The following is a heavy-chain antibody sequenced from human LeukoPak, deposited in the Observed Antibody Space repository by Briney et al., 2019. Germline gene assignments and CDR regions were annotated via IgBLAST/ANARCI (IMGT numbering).Heavy chain of an antibody. V-gene: IGHV3-30-3*01. CDR3: ARALPRYCGGDCYLYYFDY. J-gene: IGHJ4*02. D-gene: IGHD2-21*02. CDR2: ISYDGSNK. Sequence: PGRSLRLSCAASGFTFSSYAMHWVRQAPSKGLEWVAVISYDGSNKYYADSVKGRFTISRDNSKNTLYLQMNSLRAEDTAVYYCARALPRYCGGDCYLYYFDYWGQGTLVTVSS. CDR1: GFTFSSYA.